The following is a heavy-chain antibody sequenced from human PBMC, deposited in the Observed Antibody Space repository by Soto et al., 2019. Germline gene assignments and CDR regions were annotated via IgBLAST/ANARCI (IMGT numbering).Heavy chain of an antibody. CDR3: ARDRLGRERAFDI. CDR1: GYTFTSYA. CDR2: INAGNGNT. D-gene: IGHD6-19*01. J-gene: IGHJ3*02. Sequence: ASVKVSCKASGYTFTSYAMHWVRQAPGQRLEWMGWINAGNGNTKYSQKFQGRVTITRDTSASTAYMELSSLRSEDTAVYYCARDRLGRERAFDIWGQGTMVTVSS. V-gene: IGHV1-3*01.